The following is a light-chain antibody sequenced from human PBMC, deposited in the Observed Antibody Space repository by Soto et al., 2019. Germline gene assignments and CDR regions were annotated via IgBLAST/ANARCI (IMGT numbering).Light chain of an antibody. J-gene: IGKJ2*01. Sequence: EIVLTQSPATLSLSPGERATLSCRASQSVSSYLAWYQQKPGQAPRLLIYDASNRATCIPARFSGSGSGTDFTLTTSSLEPEDFAVYYCQQRSNWPPYTFGQGTKLEIK. CDR1: QSVSSY. CDR2: DAS. V-gene: IGKV3-11*01. CDR3: QQRSNWPPYT.